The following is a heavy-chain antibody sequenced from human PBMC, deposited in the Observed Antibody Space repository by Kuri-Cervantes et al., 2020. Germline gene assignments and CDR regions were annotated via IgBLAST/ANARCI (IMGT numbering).Heavy chain of an antibody. CDR2: IIPIFGTA. CDR3: ARSHNGYSSSWCFDY. V-gene: IGHV1-69*05. J-gene: IGHJ4*02. Sequence: SVKVSCKASGGTFSSYAINWVRQAPGQGLEWMGGIIPIFGTANYAQKFQGRVTITTDESTSTAYMELSSLRSEDTAVYYCARSHNGYSSSWCFDYWGQGTLVTVSS. D-gene: IGHD6-13*01. CDR1: GGTFSSYA.